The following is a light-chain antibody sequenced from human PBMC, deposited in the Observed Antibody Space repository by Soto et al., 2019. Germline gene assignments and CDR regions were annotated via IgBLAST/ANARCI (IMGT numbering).Light chain of an antibody. CDR3: QQYNNWPLT. Sequence: DIQMTQSPSSVSASLGDRVSITCRASQSISSWLAWYQQKPGKAPKLLIYTASNLQSGVPSRFSGSGSGTDFTLTISSLQCEDFAFYYCQQYNNWPLTFGGGTKVDIK. V-gene: IGKV1-12*01. CDR1: QSISSW. CDR2: TAS. J-gene: IGKJ4*01.